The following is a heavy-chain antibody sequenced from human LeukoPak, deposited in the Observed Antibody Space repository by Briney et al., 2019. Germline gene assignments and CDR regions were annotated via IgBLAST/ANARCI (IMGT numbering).Heavy chain of an antibody. J-gene: IGHJ4*02. D-gene: IGHD1-26*01. V-gene: IGHV3-7*01. CDR3: ASMWEGGY. Sequence: PGGSLRLSCAASGFMFRSYWMTWVRQAPGKGLEWVANINQDGSEKYYVDSVKGRFTISRDNAQNSLYLLMNSLRDEDAAVYFCASMWEGGYWGQGTLVTVSS. CDR2: INQDGSEK. CDR1: GFMFRSYW.